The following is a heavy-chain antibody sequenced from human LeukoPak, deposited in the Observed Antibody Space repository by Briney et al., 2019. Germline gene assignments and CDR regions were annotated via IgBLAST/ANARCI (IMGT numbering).Heavy chain of an antibody. J-gene: IGHJ5*02. CDR3: ARDVIDGYGFNWFDP. Sequence: SETLSLTCTVSGDSISSGGYYWSWLRQPPGKGLEWIGYIYHSGSTSYNPSLKSRVTISVDRSRNQFSLKLASVTAADTAVYYCARDVIDGYGFNWFDPWGQGTLVTVSS. CDR1: GDSISSGGYY. D-gene: IGHD5-18*01. V-gene: IGHV4-30-2*01. CDR2: IYHSGST.